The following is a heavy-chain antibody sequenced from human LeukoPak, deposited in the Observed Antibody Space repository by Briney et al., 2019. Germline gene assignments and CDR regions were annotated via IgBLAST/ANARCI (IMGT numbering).Heavy chain of an antibody. J-gene: IGHJ3*02. CDR1: GFTFSSYE. CDR2: MSFSGSTI. D-gene: IGHD5-12*01. CDR3: ARGYSSYYPDAFDI. Sequence: GGSLRLSCVASGFTFSSYEMNWVRQAPGRGLEWVSYMSFSGSTIYYADSVKGRFTISRDNAKNSLYLQVNSLRAEDTAVYYCARGYSSYYPDAFDIWGQGTMVTVSS. V-gene: IGHV3-48*03.